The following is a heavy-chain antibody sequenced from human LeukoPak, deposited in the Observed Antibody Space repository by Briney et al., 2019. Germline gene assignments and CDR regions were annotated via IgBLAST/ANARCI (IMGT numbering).Heavy chain of an antibody. D-gene: IGHD4-17*01. V-gene: IGHV4-59*11. CDR1: GDSFSSHY. Sequence: SETLSLTCAVSGDSFSSHYWTWIRQPPGKGLEGIGYISYIGSTNYNPSLKSRVTISIATSKTQFSLRLSSVTAAATAVYYCARDLVTVTKGFDTWGQGTMVSVSS. CDR3: ARDLVTVTKGFDT. CDR2: ISYIGST. J-gene: IGHJ3*02.